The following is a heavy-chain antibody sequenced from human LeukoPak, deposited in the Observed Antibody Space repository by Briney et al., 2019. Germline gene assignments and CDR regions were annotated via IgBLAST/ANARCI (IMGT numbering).Heavy chain of an antibody. CDR2: ISGSGGST. V-gene: IGHV3-23*01. Sequence: GGSLRLSCAASGFTFSSYAMSWVRLAPGKGLEWVSAISGSGGSTYYADSVKGRFTISRDNSKNTLYLQMNSLRAEDTAVYYCAKEKAYDSSGPPGYWGQGTLVTVSS. CDR1: GFTFSSYA. J-gene: IGHJ4*02. CDR3: AKEKAYDSSGPPGY. D-gene: IGHD3-22*01.